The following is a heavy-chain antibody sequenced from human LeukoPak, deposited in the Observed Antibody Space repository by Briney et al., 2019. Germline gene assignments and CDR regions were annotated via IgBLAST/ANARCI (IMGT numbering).Heavy chain of an antibody. J-gene: IGHJ3*02. V-gene: IGHV4-34*01. CDR1: GGSFSGYY. CDR2: INHSGST. Sequence: SSETLSLTCAVYGGSFSGYYWSWIRQPPGKGLEWIGEINHSGSTNYNPSLKSRVTISVDTSKNQFSLKLSSVTAADTAVYYCARDLDYGDYKGRIKNHDAFDIWGQGTMVTVSS. D-gene: IGHD4-17*01. CDR3: ARDLDYGDYKGRIKNHDAFDI.